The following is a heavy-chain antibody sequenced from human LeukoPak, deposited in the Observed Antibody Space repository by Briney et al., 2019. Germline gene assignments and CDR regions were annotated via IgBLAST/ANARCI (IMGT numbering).Heavy chain of an antibody. V-gene: IGHV1-18*04. CDR2: INANNGNT. CDR3: ARKGDDIVATIWRGNWFDP. D-gene: IGHD5-12*01. J-gene: IGHJ5*02. Sequence: ASEKVSCKASGYTFSSYGITWVRQAPGQGLEWMGWINANNGNTNYAQKLQGRVTMTTDTSTSTAYMELRSLRSDDTAVYYCARKGDDIVATIWRGNWFDPWGQGTLVTVSS. CDR1: GYTFSSYG.